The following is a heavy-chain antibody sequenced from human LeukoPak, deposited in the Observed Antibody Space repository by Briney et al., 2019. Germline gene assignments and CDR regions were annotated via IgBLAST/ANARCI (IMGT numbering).Heavy chain of an antibody. CDR1: GGSFSGYY. J-gene: IGHJ4*02. Sequence: SETLSLTCAVYGGSFSGYYWSWLRQPPGKGLEWIGEINHSGSTNYNPSLKSRVTISVDTSKNQFSLKLSSVTAADTAVYYCARNQPDKSLGDYWGQGTLVTVSS. CDR3: ARNQPDKSLGDY. CDR2: INHSGST. D-gene: IGHD2-2*01. V-gene: IGHV4-34*01.